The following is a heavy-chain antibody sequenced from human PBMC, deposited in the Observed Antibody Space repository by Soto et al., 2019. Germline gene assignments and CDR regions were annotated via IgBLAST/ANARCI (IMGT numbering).Heavy chain of an antibody. V-gene: IGHV5-51*01. CDR3: ARQDIVVVPAAIRENYYYYCGMDV. J-gene: IGHJ6*02. CDR2: IYPGDSDT. D-gene: IGHD2-2*01. CDR1: GYSFTSYW. Sequence: GESLKISCKGSGYSFTSYWIGWVRQMPGKGLEWMGIIYPGDSDTRYSPSFQGQVTVSADKSISTAYLQWSSLKASDTAMYYCARQDIVVVPAAIRENYYYYCGMDVWGQGTTVTVSS.